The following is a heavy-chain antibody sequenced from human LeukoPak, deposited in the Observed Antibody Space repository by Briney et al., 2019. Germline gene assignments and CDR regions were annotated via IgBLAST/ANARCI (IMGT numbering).Heavy chain of an antibody. Sequence: GGSLRLSCAASGFTFSNAWMSWVRQAPGKGLEWVGRIKSKTDGGTTDYAAPVRGRFTISRDDSKNTLYLQMNSLKTEDTAVYYCTTGGITMIVVVTLDYYFDYWGQGTLVTVSS. J-gene: IGHJ4*02. V-gene: IGHV3-15*01. CDR3: TTGGITMIVVVTLDYYFDY. CDR2: IKSKTDGGTT. D-gene: IGHD3-22*01. CDR1: GFTFSNAW.